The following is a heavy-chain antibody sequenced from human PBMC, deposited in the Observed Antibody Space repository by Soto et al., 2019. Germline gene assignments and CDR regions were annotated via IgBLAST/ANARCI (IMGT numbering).Heavy chain of an antibody. J-gene: IGHJ6*02. CDR3: AREYYGSEWYYYYYGMDV. CDR1: GYTFTSYG. D-gene: IGHD3-10*01. CDR2: ISAYNGNT. V-gene: IGHV1-18*01. Sequence: ASVKVSCKASGYTFTSYGISWVRQAPGQGLEWMGWISAYNGNTNYAQKLQGRVTMTTDTSTSTAYMELRSLRSDDTAVYYCAREYYGSEWYYYYYGMDVWGQGTTVPSP.